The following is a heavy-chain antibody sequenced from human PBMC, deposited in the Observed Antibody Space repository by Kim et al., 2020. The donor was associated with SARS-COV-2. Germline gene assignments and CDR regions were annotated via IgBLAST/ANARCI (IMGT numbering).Heavy chain of an antibody. Sequence: GGSLRLSFAASGFTFSSYGMHWVRQAPGKGLEWVAVIWYDGSNKYYADSVKGRFTISRDNSKNTLYLQMNSLRAEDTAGDYCARAVYSSSSSYFDYLRQG. CDR2: IWYDGSNK. CDR1: GFTFSSYG. V-gene: IGHV3-33*01. J-gene: IGHJ4*02. D-gene: IGHD6-6*01. CDR3: ARAVYSSSSSYFDY.